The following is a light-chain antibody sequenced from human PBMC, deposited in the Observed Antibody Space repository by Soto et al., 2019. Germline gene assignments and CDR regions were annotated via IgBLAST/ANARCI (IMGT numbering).Light chain of an antibody. V-gene: IGLV1-44*01. Sequence: QSVLTQPPSASGTPGQRVTISCSGSSSNFGSNTVNWYQHFPGTAPKLLIHSNNQRPSGVPDRFSGSKSGTSASLAISGLRSEDETDCVCAPWDDSLTGPLVFGGGTKLTVL. CDR1: SSNFGSNT. J-gene: IGLJ3*02. CDR2: SNN. CDR3: APWDDSLTGPLV.